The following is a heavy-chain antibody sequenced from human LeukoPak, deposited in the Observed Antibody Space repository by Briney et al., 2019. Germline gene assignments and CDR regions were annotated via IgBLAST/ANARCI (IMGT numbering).Heavy chain of an antibody. CDR1: GYIFTSYS. J-gene: IGHJ4*02. V-gene: IGHV1-8*01. CDR2: MNPNSGST. D-gene: IGHD3-10*01. Sequence: ASVKVSCKASGYIFTSYSINWVRQATGQGLEWMGWMNPNSGSTGYAQKFQGRVTMTRDTSTSTVYMELSSLRSEDTAVYYCARGVWHPRGSLDYWGQGTLVTVSS. CDR3: ARGVWHPRGSLDY.